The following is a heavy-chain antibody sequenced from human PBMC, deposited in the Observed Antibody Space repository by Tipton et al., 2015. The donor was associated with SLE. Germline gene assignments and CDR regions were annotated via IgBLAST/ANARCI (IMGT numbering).Heavy chain of an antibody. Sequence: TLSLTCTVSGGSISNSSFYWGWIRQPPGKGLEWIGTIYYSGTTYYNPSLKSRVTTSVDTSKNQISLKLSSVTAADTAVYFCARVKEGDMPRAAFDIWGQGKRVTFSS. D-gene: IGHD3-16*01. CDR3: ARVKEGDMPRAAFDI. J-gene: IGHJ3*02. V-gene: IGHV4-39*07. CDR2: IYYSGTT. CDR1: GGSISNSSFY.